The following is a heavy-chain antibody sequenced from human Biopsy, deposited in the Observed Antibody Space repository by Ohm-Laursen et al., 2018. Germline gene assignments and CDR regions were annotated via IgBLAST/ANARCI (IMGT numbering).Heavy chain of an antibody. Sequence: ACGDSVSSYAIGSGRHRPGQRLWCMVGIIPIPNVATYAQKFQGRITMTEDTSTDTAYMELSSLRSEDTAVYYRAADINVWNVDYWGQGTQVTVSS. CDR3: AADINVWNVDY. CDR1: GDSVSSYA. D-gene: IGHD1-1*01. V-gene: IGHV1-69*10. CDR2: IIPIPNVA. J-gene: IGHJ4*02.